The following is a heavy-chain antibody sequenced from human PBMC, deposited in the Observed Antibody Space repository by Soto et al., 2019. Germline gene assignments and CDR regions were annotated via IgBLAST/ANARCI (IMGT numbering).Heavy chain of an antibody. J-gene: IGHJ6*03. CDR2: ISGSGGST. D-gene: IGHD6-13*01. CDR1: GFTFSSYA. V-gene: IGHV3-23*01. Sequence: GGSLRLSCAASGFTFSSYAMSWVRQAPGKGLEWVPAISGSGGSTYYADSVKGRFTISRDNSKNTLYLQMNSLRAEDTAVYYCAKGIAAAGTVTYYYYYMDVWGKGTTVTVS. CDR3: AKGIAAAGTVTYYYYYMDV.